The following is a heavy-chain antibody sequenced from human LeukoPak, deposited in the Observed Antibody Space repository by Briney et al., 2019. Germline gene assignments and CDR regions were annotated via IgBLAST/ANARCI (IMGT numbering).Heavy chain of an antibody. CDR2: INHSGST. J-gene: IGHJ4*02. CDR1: GGSFSGYY. CDR3: ARAYLWFGEQADY. Sequence: SETQSLTCAVYGGSFSGYYWSWIRQPPGKGLEWIGEINHSGSTNYNPSLKSRVTISVDTSKNQFSLKLSSVTAADTAVYYCARAYLWFGEQADYWGQGTLVTVSS. V-gene: IGHV4-34*01. D-gene: IGHD3-10*01.